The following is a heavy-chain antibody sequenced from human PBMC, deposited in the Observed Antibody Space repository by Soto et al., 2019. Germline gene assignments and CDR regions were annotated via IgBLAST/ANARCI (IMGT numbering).Heavy chain of an antibody. Sequence: QVQLQESGPGLVKPSQTLSLTCTVSGGSISSGGYYWSWIRQHPGKGLEWIGYIYYSGSTYYNPSLKSRVTISADTSKNHFSLKLSSVTAANTAVYYCAIYDSSGSRGFQHWGQGTLVTVSS. CDR1: GGSISSGGYY. J-gene: IGHJ1*01. CDR2: IYYSGST. D-gene: IGHD3-22*01. CDR3: AIYDSSGSRGFQH. V-gene: IGHV4-31*03.